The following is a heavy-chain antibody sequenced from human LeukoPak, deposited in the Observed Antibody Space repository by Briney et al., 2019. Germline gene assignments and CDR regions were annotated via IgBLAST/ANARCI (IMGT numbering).Heavy chain of an antibody. J-gene: IGHJ6*02. CDR3: ARSRGQQLKNGMDV. Sequence: PGRSLRLSCAASGXTFSSYSMNWVRQAPGKGLEWVSSISSGGSYIYYADSVKGRFTISRDNAKNSLYLQTNSLRAEDTAVYYCARSRGQQLKNGMDVWGQGTTVTVSS. V-gene: IGHV3-21*04. CDR2: ISSGGSYI. CDR1: GXTFSSYS. D-gene: IGHD6-13*01.